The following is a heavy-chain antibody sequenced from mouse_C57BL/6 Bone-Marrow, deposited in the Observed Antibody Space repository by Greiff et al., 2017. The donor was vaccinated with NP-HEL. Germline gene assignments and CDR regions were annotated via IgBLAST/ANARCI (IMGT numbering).Heavy chain of an antibody. CDR1: GFTFSDYY. V-gene: IGHV5-12*01. J-gene: IGHJ1*03. CDR3: ARGITTVVAHWYFDV. D-gene: IGHD1-1*01. Sequence: EVMLVESGGGLVQPGGSLKLSCAASGFTFSDYYMYWVRQTPEKRLEWVAYISNGGGSTYYPDTVKGRFTISRDNAKNSLYLKMSRLKSEDTAMYYCARGITTVVAHWYFDVWGTGTTVTVSS. CDR2: ISNGGGST.